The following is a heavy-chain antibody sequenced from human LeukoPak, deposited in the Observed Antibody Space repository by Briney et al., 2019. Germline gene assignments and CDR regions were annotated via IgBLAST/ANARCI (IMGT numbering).Heavy chain of an antibody. CDR3: ARDYTYCSGSRCYDRFDY. V-gene: IGHV3-30-3*01. J-gene: IGHJ4*02. Sequence: GGSLRLSCAASGFTFSSYAMHWVRQAPGKGLEWVAVISYDGSNKYYADSVKGRFTISRDNSKDTLYLQMNSLRAEDTAVYYCARDYTYCSGSRCYDRFDYWGQGIRVTVSS. CDR1: GFTFSSYA. D-gene: IGHD2-15*01. CDR2: ISYDGSNK.